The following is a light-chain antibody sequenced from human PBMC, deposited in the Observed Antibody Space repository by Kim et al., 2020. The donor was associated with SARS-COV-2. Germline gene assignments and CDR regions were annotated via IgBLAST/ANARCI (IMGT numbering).Light chain of an antibody. J-gene: IGKJ5*01. CDR2: DAS. CDR1: QGISKY. V-gene: IGKV1-33*01. Sequence: DIQMTQSPSSLSASVGDRVTITCQASQGISKYLTWYQQKPGKAPKLLIYDASTLETGVPSRFSGSGSGTDFTLTISSLQPEDFATYYCQQYDNLPITFGQGTRLEIK. CDR3: QQYDNLPIT.